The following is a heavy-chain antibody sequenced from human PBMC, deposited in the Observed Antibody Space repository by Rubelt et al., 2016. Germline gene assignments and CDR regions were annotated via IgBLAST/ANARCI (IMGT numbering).Heavy chain of an antibody. J-gene: IGHJ4*02. CDR3: VGGEPADY. CDR2: ISAYNGNT. Sequence: QVQLVQSGAEVKKPGASVKVSCKASGYTFTSYGISWVRQAPGQGLEWMGWISAYNGNTNYAQKQQGSVTMHMDTAASTDYRGLRGRGSHDTDAYYYVGGEPADYWGQGSLVTVSS. D-gene: IGHD3-10*01. V-gene: IGHV1-18*01. CDR1: GYTFTSYG.